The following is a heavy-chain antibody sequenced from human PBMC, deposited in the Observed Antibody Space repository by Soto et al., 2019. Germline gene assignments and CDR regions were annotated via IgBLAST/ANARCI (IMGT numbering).Heavy chain of an antibody. V-gene: IGHV1-69*02. CDR1: GGTFSSYT. J-gene: IGHJ4*02. CDR3: LNIPHY. Sequence: QVQLVQSGAEAKKPGSSVKVSCKASGGTFSSYTITWVRQAPGQGLEWMGRIIPILAIANYAQKFQGRVTITADKSTDTAYMELSSLRSEDTAVYYCLNIPHYWGQGTLVTVSS. CDR2: IIPILAIA.